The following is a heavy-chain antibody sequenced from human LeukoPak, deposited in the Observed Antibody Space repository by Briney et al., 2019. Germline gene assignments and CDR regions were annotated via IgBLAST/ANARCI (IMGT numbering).Heavy chain of an antibody. V-gene: IGHV3-30-3*01. CDR2: ISYDGSNK. D-gene: IGHD2/OR15-2a*01. J-gene: IGHJ6*02. CDR3: ARGRDFYYGMDV. CDR1: GFSFSSYA. Sequence: GGSLRLSCAASGFSFSSYAMHWVRQAPGKGLEWVTVISYDGSNKYYADSVKGRFTISRDNSKNTLYVQMNSLRAEDTAVYYCARGRDFYYGMDVWGQGTTVAVSS.